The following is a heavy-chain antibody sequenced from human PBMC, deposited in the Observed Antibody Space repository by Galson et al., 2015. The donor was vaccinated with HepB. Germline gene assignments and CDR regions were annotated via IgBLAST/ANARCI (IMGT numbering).Heavy chain of an antibody. J-gene: IGHJ6*02. Sequence: SLRLSCAASGFTFSDYYMSWLRQAPGKGLEWVSYISSSSSYTNYADSVKGRFTISRDNAKNSLYLQMNSLRAEDTAVYYCARDFTGELRFLEWLGGPYYGMDVWGQGTTVTVSS. D-gene: IGHD3-3*01. CDR3: ARDFTGELRFLEWLGGPYYGMDV. V-gene: IGHV3-11*06. CDR2: ISSSSSYT. CDR1: GFTFSDYY.